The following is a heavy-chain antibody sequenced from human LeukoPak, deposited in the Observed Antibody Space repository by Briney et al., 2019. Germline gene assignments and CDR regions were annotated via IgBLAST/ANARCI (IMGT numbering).Heavy chain of an antibody. J-gene: IGHJ4*02. V-gene: IGHV3-21*01. D-gene: IGHD6-13*01. CDR2: ITSSSRYI. Sequence: GGSLRLSCTVSGFTFSTYNMNWVRQAPGKGLEWVSSITSSSRYIYYADSVKGRFTISRDNAKNSLYLQMNSLRAEDTAVYYCAREGVGSSSWLDYWGQGTLVTVSS. CDR3: AREGVGSSSWLDY. CDR1: GFTFSTYN.